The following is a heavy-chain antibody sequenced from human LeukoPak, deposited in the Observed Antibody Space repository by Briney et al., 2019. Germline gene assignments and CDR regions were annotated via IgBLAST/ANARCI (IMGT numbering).Heavy chain of an antibody. J-gene: IGHJ6*03. CDR2: ISSSSSYI. V-gene: IGHV3-21*01. CDR3: ARDQGRPYYMDV. CDR1: GFTFSSYS. Sequence: PGGSLRLSCAASGFTFSSYSMNWVRQAPGKGLEWVSSISSSSSYIYYADSVKGRFTISRDNAKNSLYLQMNSLRAEDTAVYYCARDQGRPYYMDVWGKGTTVTVSS.